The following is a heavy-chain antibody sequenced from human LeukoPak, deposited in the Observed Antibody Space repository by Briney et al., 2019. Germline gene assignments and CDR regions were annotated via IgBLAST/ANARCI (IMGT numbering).Heavy chain of an antibody. CDR2: VIPILGIA. Sequence: GASVKVSCKASGGTFSSYTISWVRQAPGQGVEWMGRVIPILGIANYAQKFQGKVIITQDKNTSPAYMELGSLRSDDTAVYYCAREGNGYYGSSGDAFDIWGQGTMVTVSS. CDR1: GGTFSSYT. J-gene: IGHJ3*02. D-gene: IGHD3-10*01. CDR3: AREGNGYYGSSGDAFDI. V-gene: IGHV1-69*04.